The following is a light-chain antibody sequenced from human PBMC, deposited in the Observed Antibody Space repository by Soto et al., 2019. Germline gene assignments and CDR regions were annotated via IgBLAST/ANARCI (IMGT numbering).Light chain of an antibody. CDR1: NSDVGSSVY. J-gene: IGLJ1*01. CDR3: SSYTCTITYV. CDR2: EVN. V-gene: IGLV2-14*01. Sequence: QSALTQPASVSGSPGQSISFSCAGSNSDVGSSVYVSWYRQHPGKAPQLIIYEVNKRPSGVSNRFSGTKSGNTASLTISGLQPDDESYYYCSSYTCTITYVFGSGTKVTVL.